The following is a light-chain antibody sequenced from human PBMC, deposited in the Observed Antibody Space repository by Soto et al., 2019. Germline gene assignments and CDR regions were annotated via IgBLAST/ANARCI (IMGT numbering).Light chain of an antibody. J-gene: IGLJ1*01. V-gene: IGLV1-40*01. Sequence: QSALTQPPSVSGAPGQRVTISCTGSSSNIGSTYDVQWYQQLPGTAPKLLIHGNTDRPSGVPDRFSGSKSGTSASLAISGLRSEDEADYYCAAWDDSLSGYVFGTGTKVTVL. CDR3: AAWDDSLSGYV. CDR1: SSNIGSTYD. CDR2: GNT.